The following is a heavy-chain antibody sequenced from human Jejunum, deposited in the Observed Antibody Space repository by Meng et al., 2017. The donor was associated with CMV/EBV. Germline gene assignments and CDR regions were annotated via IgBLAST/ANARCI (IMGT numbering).Heavy chain of an antibody. CDR3: ARACRQVSNCYLDS. Sequence: AGFSVSTNYMGWVRQAPGKGLEWVSFIRGNDSTSYTDSVQSRFTISRDNSKNTVYLQMNSLRAEDTAVYYCARACRQVSNCYLDSWGQGIQVTVSS. CDR1: GFSVSTNY. CDR2: IRGNDST. J-gene: IGHJ4*02. V-gene: IGHV3-53*01. D-gene: IGHD4-11*01.